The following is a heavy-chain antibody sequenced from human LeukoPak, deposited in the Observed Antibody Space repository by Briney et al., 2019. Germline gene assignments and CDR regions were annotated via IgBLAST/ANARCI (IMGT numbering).Heavy chain of an antibody. V-gene: IGHV3-30-3*01. Sequence: QSGGSLRLSCAASRFTFSSYAMHWVRQAPGKGLEWVAVISYDGSNKYYADSVKGRFTISRDNSKNTLYLQMNSLRAEDTAVYYCAREAYRYCSSTSCSFDYWGQGTLVTVSS. CDR3: AREAYRYCSSTSCSFDY. D-gene: IGHD2-2*01. CDR1: RFTFSSYA. CDR2: ISYDGSNK. J-gene: IGHJ4*02.